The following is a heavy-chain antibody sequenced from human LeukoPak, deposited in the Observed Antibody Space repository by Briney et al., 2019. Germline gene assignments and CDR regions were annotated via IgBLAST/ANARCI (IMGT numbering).Heavy chain of an antibody. D-gene: IGHD3-9*01. CDR1: GGTFSSYA. CDR2: IIPIFGTA. J-gene: IGHJ4*02. V-gene: IGHV1-69*13. CDR3: ASGYYDILTGYLDY. Sequence: SVKVSCKASGGTFSSYAISWVRQAPGQGLEWMGGIIPIFGTANYAQKFQGRVTITADESTSTAYMELSSLRSEDTAVYYCASGYYDILTGYLDYWGQGTLVTVSS.